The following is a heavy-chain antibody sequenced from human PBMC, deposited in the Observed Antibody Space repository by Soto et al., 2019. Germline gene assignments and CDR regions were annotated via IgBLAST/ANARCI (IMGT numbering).Heavy chain of an antibody. V-gene: IGHV3-30-3*01. J-gene: IGHJ4*02. CDR1: GFTFRSYA. Sequence: GGSLRLSCAASGFTFRSYAMHWFQQSPGKGLEWVAVMSYDGRNKYYADSVKGRFTISRDNSKNTLYLQMNSLRAEETAVYYWARASEWELPERYYFYYWGQGTLGTVS. D-gene: IGHD1-26*01. CDR2: MSYDGRNK. CDR3: ARASEWELPERYYFYY.